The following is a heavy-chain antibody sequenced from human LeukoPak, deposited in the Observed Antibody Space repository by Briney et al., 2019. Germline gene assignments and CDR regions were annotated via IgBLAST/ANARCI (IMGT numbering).Heavy chain of an antibody. CDR2: ISSSSSYI. J-gene: IGHJ4*02. D-gene: IGHD4-17*01. CDR1: GFTFSSYS. Sequence: GGSLRLSCAASGFTFSSYSMNSVRQAPGKRLEWVSSISSSSSYIYYADSVKGRFTISRDNAKNSLYLQMNSLRAEDTAVYYCARDGTPVTTDYWGQGTLVTVSS. CDR3: ARDGTPVTTDY. V-gene: IGHV3-21*01.